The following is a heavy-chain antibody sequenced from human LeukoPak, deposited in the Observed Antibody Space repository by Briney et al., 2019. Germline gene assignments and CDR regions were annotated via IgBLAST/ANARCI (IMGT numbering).Heavy chain of an antibody. J-gene: IGHJ4*02. V-gene: IGHV3-33*06. CDR3: AKGGGTATMVRGVIIGDYFDY. CDR1: GFTFSSYG. Sequence: GRSLRLSCAASGFTFSSYGMHWVRQAPGKGLEWVAVIWYDGGNKYYADSVKGRFTISRDNSKNTLYLQMNSLRAEDTAVYYCAKGGGTATMVRGVIIGDYFDYWGQGTLVTVSS. CDR2: IWYDGGNK. D-gene: IGHD3-10*01.